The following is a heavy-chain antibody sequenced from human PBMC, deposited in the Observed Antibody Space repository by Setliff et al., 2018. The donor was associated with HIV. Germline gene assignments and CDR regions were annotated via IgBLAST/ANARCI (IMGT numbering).Heavy chain of an antibody. CDR2: INDGNGNT. D-gene: IGHD4-4*01. CDR3: ARIFLRGLQYGGLDI. CDR1: GYTFSTYD. V-gene: IGHV1-3*01. J-gene: IGHJ3*02. Sequence: VASVKVSCKTSGYTFSTYDINWVRQATGQGLEWMGWINDGNGNTKYSQNFQGRVTITRDTSSTTSYMELSGLKSEDTAVYYCARIFLRGLQYGGLDIWGQGTLVTVSS.